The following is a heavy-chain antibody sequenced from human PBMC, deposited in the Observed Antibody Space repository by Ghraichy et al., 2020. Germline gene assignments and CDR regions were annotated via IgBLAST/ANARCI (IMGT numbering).Heavy chain of an antibody. D-gene: IGHD3-22*01. CDR2: INHSGST. CDR3: ARGPGLPGIESSGPGYYYGMDV. CDR1: GGSFSGYY. J-gene: IGHJ6*02. Sequence: SETLSLTCAVYGGSFSGYYWSWIRQPPGKGLEWIGEINHSGSTNYNPSLKSRVTISVDTSKNQFSLKLSSVTAADTAVYYCARGPGLPGIESSGPGYYYGMDVWGQGTTVTVSS. V-gene: IGHV4-34*01.